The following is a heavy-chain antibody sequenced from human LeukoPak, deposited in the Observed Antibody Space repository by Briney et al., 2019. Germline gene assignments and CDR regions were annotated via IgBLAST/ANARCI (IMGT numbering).Heavy chain of an antibody. Sequence: PGGSLRLSCAASGFTFSSYAMRWVRQAPGKGLEWVSAISGSGGSTYYADSVKGRFTISRDSSKNTLYLQMNSLRAEDTAVYYCAAGRSGYDQFDYWGQGTLVTVSS. CDR1: GFTFSSYA. CDR3: AAGRSGYDQFDY. J-gene: IGHJ4*02. CDR2: ISGSGGST. V-gene: IGHV3-23*01. D-gene: IGHD5-12*01.